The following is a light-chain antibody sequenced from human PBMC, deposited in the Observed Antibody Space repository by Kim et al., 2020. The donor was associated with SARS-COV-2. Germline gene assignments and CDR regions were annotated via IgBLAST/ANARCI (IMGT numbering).Light chain of an antibody. Sequence: EIVLTQSPGTLSLSPGERATLSCRASQSVSSSYLAWYQQKLGQAPRLLIYGASSRATGIPDRFSGSGSGTDFTLAISRLEPEDFAVYYCQQYGSSPLTVGRGTKVE. V-gene: IGKV3-20*01. CDR2: GAS. CDR1: QSVSSSY. J-gene: IGKJ4*01. CDR3: QQYGSSPLT.